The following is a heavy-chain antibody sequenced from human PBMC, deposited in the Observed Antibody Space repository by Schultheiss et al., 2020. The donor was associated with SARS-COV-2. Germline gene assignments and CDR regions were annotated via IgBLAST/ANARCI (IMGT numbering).Heavy chain of an antibody. CDR1: GFTFRSYS. J-gene: IGHJ6*02. CDR2: ISGSGDSI. Sequence: GGSLRLSCAASGFTFRSYSMNWVRQAPGKGLEWVSIISGSGDSIYYADSVKGRFTISRDNSKNMLFMQMNSLRAEDTAVYYCARGDSYSYGYSYYYYGMDVWGQGTTVTVSS. D-gene: IGHD5-18*01. V-gene: IGHV3-23*01. CDR3: ARGDSYSYGYSYYYYGMDV.